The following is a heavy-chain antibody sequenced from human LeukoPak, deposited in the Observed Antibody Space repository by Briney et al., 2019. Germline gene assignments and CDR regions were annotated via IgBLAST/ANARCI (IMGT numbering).Heavy chain of an antibody. CDR1: GGSISSYY. CDR3: ARDPPMYWYFDL. Sequence: SETLSLTCTVSGGSISSYYWSWIRQPPGKGLEWIGYIYYSGSTNYNPSLKSRVTISVDTSKNQFSLKLSSVTAADTAVYYCARDPPMYWYFDLWGRGTLVTVSS. V-gene: IGHV4-59*01. D-gene: IGHD2-2*01. CDR2: IYYSGST. J-gene: IGHJ2*01.